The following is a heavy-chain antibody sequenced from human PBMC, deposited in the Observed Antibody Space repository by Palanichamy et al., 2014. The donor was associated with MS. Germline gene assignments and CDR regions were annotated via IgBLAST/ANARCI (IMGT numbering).Heavy chain of an antibody. Sequence: EVQLVQSGGGLVQPGGSLRLSCAVSGFTFSAFWMTWVRQAPGKGLELVASIKQDGSEKYYVDSVKGRFTISRDNTNNVLYLQMNSLRVEDTAVYYCTRDKTYSYLWGQGTLVTVSS. CDR3: TRDKTYSYL. D-gene: IGHD5-18*01. V-gene: IGHV3-7*01. CDR1: GFTFSAFW. CDR2: IKQDGSEK. J-gene: IGHJ4*02.